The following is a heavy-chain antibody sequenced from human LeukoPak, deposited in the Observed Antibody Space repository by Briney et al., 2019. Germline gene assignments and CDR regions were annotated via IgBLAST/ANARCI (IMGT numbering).Heavy chain of an antibody. Sequence: PGGPLRLSCAASGFTFSSYGMSWVRQAPGKGLEWIGSIYYSGTTYYNPSFKSRVTISVDTSRNQFSLNLSSVTASDTAVYYCARVADSGYDSRGYFDSWGQGTLVTVSS. CDR3: ARVADSGYDSRGYFDS. D-gene: IGHD5-12*01. CDR2: IYYSGTT. J-gene: IGHJ4*02. V-gene: IGHV4-39*07. CDR1: GFTFSSYG.